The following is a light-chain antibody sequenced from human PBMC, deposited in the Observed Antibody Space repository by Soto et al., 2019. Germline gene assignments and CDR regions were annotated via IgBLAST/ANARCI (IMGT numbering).Light chain of an antibody. CDR3: SSYTSSSPYV. V-gene: IGLV2-14*01. CDR2: EVS. Sequence: QSVLTQPASVSGSPGQSITISCTGTSSDVGGYNYVSWYQQHPGKAPKLMIYEVSNRPSGVSNRFSGSKSGNTASLTISGLQAEDEADHYCSSYTSSSPYVFGTGTKV. CDR1: SSDVGGYNY. J-gene: IGLJ1*01.